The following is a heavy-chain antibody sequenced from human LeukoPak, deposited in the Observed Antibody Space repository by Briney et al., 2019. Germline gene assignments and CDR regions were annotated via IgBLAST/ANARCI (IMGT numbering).Heavy chain of an antibody. V-gene: IGHV4-4*07. CDR2: IYTSGST. CDR1: GGSISSYY. CDR3: ARVVGATKAFDI. D-gene: IGHD1-26*01. J-gene: IGHJ3*02. Sequence: SETLSLTCAVSGGSISSYYWSWVRQPAGKGLEWIGRIYTSGSTNYNPYLTSRVTMSVATSKNQFSLKLSSVPAADTAVYYCARVVGATKAFDIWGQGTMVTVSS.